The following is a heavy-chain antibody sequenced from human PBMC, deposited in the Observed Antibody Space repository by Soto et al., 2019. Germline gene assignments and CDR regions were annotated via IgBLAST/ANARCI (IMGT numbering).Heavy chain of an antibody. CDR3: ARFLRSRCLRPEYFDY. Sequence: SETLSLTCTVSGGSISSYYWSWIRQPPGKGLEWIGYIYYSGSTNYNPSLKSRVTISVDTPKNQFSLKLSSVTAADTAVYYCARFLRSRCLRPEYFDYWCQGTLLTVS. J-gene: IGHJ4*02. D-gene: IGHD4-17*01. V-gene: IGHV4-59*01. CDR1: GGSISSYY. CDR2: IYYSGST.